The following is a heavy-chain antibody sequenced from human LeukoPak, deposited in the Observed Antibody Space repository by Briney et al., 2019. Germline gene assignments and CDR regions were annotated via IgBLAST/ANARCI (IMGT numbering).Heavy chain of an antibody. D-gene: IGHD5-18*01. J-gene: IGHJ6*03. CDR1: GGSFSGYY. Sequence: SETLSLTCAVYGGSFSGYYWSWIRQSPGKGLEWIGEINHSETTNYNPSLKSRVTISVDTSKNQFSLKLSSVTAADTAVYYCARGRHSGYSYGYRSFYYYMDVWGKGTTVTVSS. CDR2: INHSETT. V-gene: IGHV4-34*01. CDR3: ARGRHSGYSYGYRSFYYYMDV.